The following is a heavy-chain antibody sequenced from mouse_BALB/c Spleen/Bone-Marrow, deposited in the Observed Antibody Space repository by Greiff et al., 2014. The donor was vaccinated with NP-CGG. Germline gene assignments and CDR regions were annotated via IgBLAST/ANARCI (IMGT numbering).Heavy chain of an antibody. D-gene: IGHD2-3*01. CDR2: IWAGGST. CDR3: ARVYLWYFDV. V-gene: IGHV2-9*02. CDR1: GFSLTSYG. J-gene: IGHJ1*01. Sequence: QVQLKESGPGLVAPSQSLSITCTVSGFSLTSYGVHWVRRPPGKGLEWLGVIWAGGSTNYNSALMSRLSISKDNSKSQVFLKMNSLQTYDTAMYYCARVYLWYFDVWGAGTTVTVSS.